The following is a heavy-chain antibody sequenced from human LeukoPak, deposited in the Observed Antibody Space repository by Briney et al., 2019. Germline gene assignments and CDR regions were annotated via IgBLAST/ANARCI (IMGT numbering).Heavy chain of an antibody. J-gene: IGHJ5*02. CDR1: GFTVNSNY. V-gene: IGHV3-53*01. Sequence: GGSLRLSCAASGFTVNSNYMSWVRQAPGKGLEWVSIIYSGGSTYYADSVKGRFTISRDNSRNTLYLQMNSLKDEDTAVYYCARDRVGTGRALLDLWGQGTLVTVSS. CDR2: IYSGGST. CDR3: ARDRVGTGRALLDL. D-gene: IGHD1-14*01.